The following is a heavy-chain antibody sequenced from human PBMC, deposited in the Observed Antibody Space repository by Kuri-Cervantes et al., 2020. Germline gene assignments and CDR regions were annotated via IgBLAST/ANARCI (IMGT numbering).Heavy chain of an antibody. CDR2: ISSSSSHK. CDR1: GFTFNGYG. Sequence: GGSLRLSCAASGFTFNGYGMHWVRQAPGKGLEWVAAISSSSSHKYYGDSVKGRFTISRDNSKNTLYLQMNSLRAEDTAVYYCARDGVSIAAAGIDYFDYWGQGTLVTVSS. CDR3: ARDGVSIAAAGIDYFDY. J-gene: IGHJ4*02. V-gene: IGHV3-NL1*01. D-gene: IGHD6-13*01.